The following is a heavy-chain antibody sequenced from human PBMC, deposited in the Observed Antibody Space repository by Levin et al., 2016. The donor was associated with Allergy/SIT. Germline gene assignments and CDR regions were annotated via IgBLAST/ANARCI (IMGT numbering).Heavy chain of an antibody. V-gene: IGHV3-48*02. CDR3: ARGLDSGIVVVPAAMETKHYYYYYGMDV. Sequence: VRQAPGKGLEWVSYISSSSSTIYYADSVKGRFTISRDNAKNSLYLQMNSLRDEDTAVYYCARGLDSGIVVVPAAMETKHYYYYYGMDVWGQGTTVTVSS. J-gene: IGHJ6*02. CDR2: ISSSSSTI. D-gene: IGHD2-2*01.